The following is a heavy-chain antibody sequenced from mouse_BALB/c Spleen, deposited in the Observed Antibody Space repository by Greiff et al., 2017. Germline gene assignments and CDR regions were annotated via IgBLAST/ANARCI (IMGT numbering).Heavy chain of an antibody. CDR3: ARDGYYL. V-gene: IGHV1S81*02. Sequence: QVHVKQPGAELVKPGASVKLSCKASGYTFTSYWMHWVKQRPGQGLEWIGEINPSNGRTNYNEKFKSKATLTVDKSSSTAYMQLSSLTSEDSAVYYCARDGYYLWGQGTSVTVSS. CDR2: INPSNGRT. D-gene: IGHD2-3*01. CDR1: GYTFTSYW. J-gene: IGHJ4*01.